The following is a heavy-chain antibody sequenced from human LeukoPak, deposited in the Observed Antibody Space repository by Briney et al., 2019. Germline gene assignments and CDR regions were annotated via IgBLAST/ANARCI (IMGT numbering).Heavy chain of an antibody. Sequence: GASVKVSCKTSGYTFTDYNMHWVRQAPGQGPEWMGWIDPNGGGTNYAHRFQDRVTITRDTSISTAYMELSSLRSEDTAVYYCARNYDFWSGYYGFDYWGQGTLVTVSS. CDR2: IDPNGGGT. J-gene: IGHJ4*02. CDR3: ARNYDFWSGYYGFDY. V-gene: IGHV1-2*07. CDR1: GYTFTDYN. D-gene: IGHD3-3*01.